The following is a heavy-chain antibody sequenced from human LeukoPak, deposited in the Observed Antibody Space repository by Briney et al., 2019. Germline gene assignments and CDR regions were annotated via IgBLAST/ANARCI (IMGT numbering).Heavy chain of an antibody. J-gene: IGHJ5*02. CDR2: ISYDGSNK. V-gene: IGHV3-30-3*01. CDR3: ARDRLVRGNWFDP. Sequence: GRSLRLSCAASGFTFSSYAMHWVRQAPGKGLEWVAVISYDGSNKYYADSVKGRFTISRDNSKNTLYLQMNSLRAEDTAVYYCARDRLVRGNWFDPWGQGTLVTVSS. D-gene: IGHD3-10*01. CDR1: GFTFSSYA.